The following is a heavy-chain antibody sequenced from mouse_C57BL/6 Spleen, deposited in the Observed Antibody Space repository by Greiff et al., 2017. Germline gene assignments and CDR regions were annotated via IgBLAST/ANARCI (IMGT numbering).Heavy chain of an antibody. D-gene: IGHD4-1*01. J-gene: IGHJ4*01. V-gene: IGHV6-3*01. CDR1: GFTFSNYW. CDR3: TRAYWDFYAMDY. Sequence: EVKVEESGGGLVQPGGSMKLSCVASGFTFSNYWMNWVRQSPEKGLEWVAQIRLKSDNYATHYAESVKGRFTISRDDSKSSVYLQMNNLRAEDTGIYYCTRAYWDFYAMDYWGQGTSVTVSS. CDR2: IRLKSDNYAT.